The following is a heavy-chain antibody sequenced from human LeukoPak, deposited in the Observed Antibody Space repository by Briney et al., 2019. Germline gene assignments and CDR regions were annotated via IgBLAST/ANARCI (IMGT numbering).Heavy chain of an antibody. D-gene: IGHD6-19*01. J-gene: IGHJ4*02. CDR2: INPNSGDT. V-gene: IGHV1-2*02. Sequence: ASVKVSCKAPEYTFTGYYMHWMRQAPGQGLEWMGWINPNSGDTNYAQKFQGRVTMTRDTSISTAYMELSRLRSDDMAVYSCARETIAVAGAFDYWGQGTLVTVSS. CDR3: ARETIAVAGAFDY. CDR1: EYTFTGYY.